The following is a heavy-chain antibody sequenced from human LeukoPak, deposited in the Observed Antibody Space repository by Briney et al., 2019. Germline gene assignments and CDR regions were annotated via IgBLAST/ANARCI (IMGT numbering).Heavy chain of an antibody. D-gene: IGHD2/OR15-2a*01. CDR2: INPNSGGT. V-gene: IGHV1-2*02. Sequence: ASVKVSCKASGYTFTGYYMHWVRQAPGQGLEWMGWINPNSGGTNYAQKFQGRVTMTRDTSISTAYMELSRLRSEDTAVYYCARDDRIKYYFDYWGQGTLVTVSS. J-gene: IGHJ4*02. CDR1: GYTFTGYY. CDR3: ARDDRIKYYFDY.